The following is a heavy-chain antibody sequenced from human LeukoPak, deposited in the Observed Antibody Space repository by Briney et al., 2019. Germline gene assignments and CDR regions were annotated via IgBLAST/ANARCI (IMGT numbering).Heavy chain of an antibody. Sequence: VASVKVSCKASGYTFTGYYMHWVRQAPGQGLEWMGWINPNSGGTNYAQKFQGRVTMTRDTSISTAYMELSRLRSDDTAVYYCARESGISGSYGYYYYMDVWGKGTTVTISS. CDR3: ARESGISGSYGYYYYMDV. V-gene: IGHV1-2*02. J-gene: IGHJ6*03. CDR1: GYTFTGYY. D-gene: IGHD1-26*01. CDR2: INPNSGGT.